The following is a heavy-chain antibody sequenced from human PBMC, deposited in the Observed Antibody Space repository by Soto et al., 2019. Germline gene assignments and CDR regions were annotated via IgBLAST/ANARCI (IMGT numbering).Heavy chain of an antibody. J-gene: IGHJ6*02. D-gene: IGHD3-3*01. V-gene: IGHV3-33*01. CDR2: MWYDGSNK. CDR1: GFTFSSYG. CDR3: ARDRTSITIFGYGMDV. Sequence: QVQLVESGGGVVQPGRYLRLSCAASGFTFSSYGMHWVRQAPGKGLWWVAGMWYDGSNKYYADSVKGRFTISRDNSKNMLYLQMNSLRAEDTAVYYCARDRTSITIFGYGMDVWGQGTTVTVSS.